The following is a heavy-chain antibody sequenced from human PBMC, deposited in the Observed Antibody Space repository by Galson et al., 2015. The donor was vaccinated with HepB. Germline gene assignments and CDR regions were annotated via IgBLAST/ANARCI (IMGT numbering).Heavy chain of an antibody. D-gene: IGHD5-18*01. V-gene: IGHV3-23*01. CDR1: GFTFSSYA. Sequence: SLRLSCAASGFTFSSYAMSWVRQAPGKGLEWVSAISGSGGSTYYADSVKGRFTISRDNSKNTLYLQMNSLRAEDTAVYYCAKLRTKRGYSYGPFFDYWGQGTLVTVSS. J-gene: IGHJ4*02. CDR3: AKLRTKRGYSYGPFFDY. CDR2: ISGSGGST.